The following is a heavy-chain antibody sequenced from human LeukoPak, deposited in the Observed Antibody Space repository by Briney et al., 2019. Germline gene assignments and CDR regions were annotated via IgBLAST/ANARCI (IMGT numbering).Heavy chain of an antibody. J-gene: IGHJ5*02. V-gene: IGHV4-4*02. CDR2: IYHSGST. CDR3: ARMIVAARTNWFDP. Sequence: SETLSLTCAVSGGSISSSNWWSWVRQPPGKWLEWIGEIYHSGSTNYNPSLKSRVTISVDKSKNQFSLKLSSVTAADTAVYYCARMIVAARTNWFDPWGQGTLVTVSS. D-gene: IGHD3-22*01. CDR1: GGSISSSNW.